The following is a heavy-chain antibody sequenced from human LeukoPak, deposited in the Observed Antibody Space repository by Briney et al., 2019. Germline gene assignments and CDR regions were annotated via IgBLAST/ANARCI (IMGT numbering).Heavy chain of an antibody. J-gene: IGHJ3*02. V-gene: IGHV4-31*03. CDR3: ARDFLRGLSHAFDI. CDR2: IYNSGIT. D-gene: IGHD2/OR15-2a*01. CDR1: GGSVTSGGPY. Sequence: SETLSLTCSVSGGSVTSGGPYWSWIRQQPGKGLDRLGYIYNSGITYYNPSLKSRVSISVDTSKNQFSLKLSSVTAADTAVYYCARDFLRGLSHAFDIWGQGTKVIVSS.